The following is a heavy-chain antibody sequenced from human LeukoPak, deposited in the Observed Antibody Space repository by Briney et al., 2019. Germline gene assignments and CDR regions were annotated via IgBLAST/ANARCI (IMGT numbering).Heavy chain of an antibody. J-gene: IGHJ4*02. CDR1: GGSISSYY. Sequence: SETLSLTCTVSGGSISSYYWSWIRQPAGKGLEWIGRIDTSGRTNYNSSLKSRVTMSVDTSKNQFSLKLRSVTAADTAVYYCASTVPRDGSGSYYSWGQGTLVTVSS. V-gene: IGHV4-4*07. D-gene: IGHD3-10*01. CDR3: ASTVPRDGSGSYYS. CDR2: IDTSGRT.